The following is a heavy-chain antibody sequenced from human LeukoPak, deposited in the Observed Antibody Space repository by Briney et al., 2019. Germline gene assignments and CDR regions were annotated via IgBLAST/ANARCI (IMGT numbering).Heavy chain of an antibody. Sequence: GGSLRLSCAASGFTFSSYWMHWVRQAPGKGLVWVSRINSDGSSTSYADSVKGRFTISRDNAKNTLYLQMNSLRAEDTAVCYCASNGRYSSSWLLDYWGQGTLVTVSS. CDR3: ASNGRYSSSWLLDY. J-gene: IGHJ4*02. V-gene: IGHV3-74*01. CDR1: GFTFSSYW. CDR2: INSDGSST. D-gene: IGHD6-13*01.